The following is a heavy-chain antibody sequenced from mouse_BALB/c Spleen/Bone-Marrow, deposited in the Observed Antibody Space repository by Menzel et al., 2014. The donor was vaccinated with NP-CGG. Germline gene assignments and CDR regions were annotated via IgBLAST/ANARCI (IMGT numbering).Heavy chain of an antibody. D-gene: IGHD3-3*01. CDR2: IYPSDSYT. V-gene: IGHV1-69*02. J-gene: IGHJ4*01. CDR1: GYTFTSYW. CDR3: TRRGTGSAMDY. Sequence: VQLQESGAELVRPGASVKLSCKASGYTFTSYWINWVKQRPGQGLEWIGNIYPSDSYTNYNQKFKDKATLTVDKSSGTAYMQLSSPTSEDSAVYYCTRRGTGSAMDYWGQGTSVTVSS.